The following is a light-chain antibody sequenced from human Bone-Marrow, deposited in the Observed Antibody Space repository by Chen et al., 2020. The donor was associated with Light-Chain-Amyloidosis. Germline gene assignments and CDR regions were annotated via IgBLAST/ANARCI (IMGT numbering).Light chain of an antibody. V-gene: IGKV4-1*01. CDR2: WAS. Sequence: DIVVTQSPDSLTVSLGERASINCKSSQSLFSTSTNRNYLAWFQQNPGQPPKLLIPWASSRHFGVPDRFSGSGSGTDFTLTISGVQPEDVALYDCQQYYNAPLTFGPGTKVHVK. CDR1: QSLFSTSTNRNY. CDR3: QQYYNAPLT. J-gene: IGKJ3*01.